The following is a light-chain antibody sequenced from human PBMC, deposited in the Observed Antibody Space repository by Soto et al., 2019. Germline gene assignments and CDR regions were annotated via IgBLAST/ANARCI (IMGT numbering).Light chain of an antibody. V-gene: IGLV2-14*01. CDR1: SSDVGGYNY. Sequence: QSVLTQPASVSGSPGQSIAISCTGTSSDVGGYNYVSWYQQHPGKAPKLIIYDVSNRPSGVSNRFSGSKSGNAASLTISGLQAEDEADYYCSSYTSNSIYVFGTGTKVTVL. J-gene: IGLJ1*01. CDR3: SSYTSNSIYV. CDR2: DVS.